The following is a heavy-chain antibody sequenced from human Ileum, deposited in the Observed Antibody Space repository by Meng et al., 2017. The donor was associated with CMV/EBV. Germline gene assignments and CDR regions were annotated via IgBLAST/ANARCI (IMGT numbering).Heavy chain of an antibody. J-gene: IGHJ6*02. CDR3: ARFFVFGADTSPPYYYGMDV. CDR2: ISTYNGNT. CDR1: GYTFTNYN. D-gene: IGHD3-3*01. V-gene: IGHV1-18*01. Sequence: ASVKVSCKASGYTFTNYNINWVRQAPGQRLEWMGWISTYNGNTNYAQKFQGRLTMTTETSTTTAFMELGSLTSDDTAIYYCARFFVFGADTSPPYYYGMDVWGQGTTVTVSS.